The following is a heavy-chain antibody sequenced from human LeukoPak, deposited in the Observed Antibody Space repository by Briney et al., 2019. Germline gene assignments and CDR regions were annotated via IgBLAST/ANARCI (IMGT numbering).Heavy chain of an antibody. Sequence: SETLSLTCTVSGGSISSSSYYWGWIRQPPGKGLEWIGSIYYSGSTYYNPSLKSRVTISVDTSKNQFSLKLSSVTAADTAVYYCARDDGSGWPSVNWFDPWGQGTLVTVSS. CDR1: GGSISSSSYY. CDR3: ARDDGSGWPSVNWFDP. J-gene: IGHJ5*02. V-gene: IGHV4-39*07. CDR2: IYYSGST. D-gene: IGHD6-19*01.